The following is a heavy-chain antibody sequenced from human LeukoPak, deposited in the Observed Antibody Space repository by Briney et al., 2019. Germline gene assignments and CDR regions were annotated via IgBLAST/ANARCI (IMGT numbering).Heavy chain of an antibody. Sequence: GGSLRLSCAASVITFSRYNMNWVRQAPGKGLEWVSYISGSGDIIYYADSVKGRFTISRDNARNSLYLQINSLRAEDTAVYYCAKVGAAVATTGVDYWGQGTLVTVSS. CDR3: AKVGAAVATTGVDY. CDR1: VITFSRYN. CDR2: ISGSGDII. V-gene: IGHV3-48*04. D-gene: IGHD5-12*01. J-gene: IGHJ4*02.